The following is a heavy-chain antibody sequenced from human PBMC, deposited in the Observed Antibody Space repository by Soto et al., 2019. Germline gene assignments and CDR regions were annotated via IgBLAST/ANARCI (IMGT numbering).Heavy chain of an antibody. CDR3: ARGVRRQQLVRGYYYYYMDV. CDR2: MNPNSGNT. Sequence: ASVKVSCKASGYTFTSYDINWVRQATGQGLEWMGWMNPNSGNTGYAQKFQGRVTMTRSTSISTAYMELSSLRSEDTAVYYCARGVRRQQLVRGYYYYYMDVWGKETTVTVSS. D-gene: IGHD6-13*01. V-gene: IGHV1-8*01. CDR1: GYTFTSYD. J-gene: IGHJ6*03.